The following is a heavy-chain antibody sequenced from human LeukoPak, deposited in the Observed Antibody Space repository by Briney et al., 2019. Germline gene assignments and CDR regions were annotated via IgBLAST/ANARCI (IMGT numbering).Heavy chain of an antibody. CDR3: ARYGYCSGGSCYSSRGRYYYYYDMDV. CDR1: GASHSGYY. J-gene: IGHJ6*02. CDR2: IHHSGST. D-gene: IGHD2-15*01. V-gene: IGHV4-34*01. Sequence: PSETLSLTSAVYGASHSGYYRSWIRHPPGKGLEWIGEIHHSGSTNYNPSLKSRVTISVDTSKNQFSLKMGSVTAADTAVYYCARYGYCSGGSCYSSRGRYYYYYDMDVWGQGTTVTVSS.